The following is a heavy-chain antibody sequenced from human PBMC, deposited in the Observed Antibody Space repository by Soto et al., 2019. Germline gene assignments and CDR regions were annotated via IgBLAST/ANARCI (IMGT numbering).Heavy chain of an antibody. CDR1: GFTFDDYG. CDR2: INWSGANT. CDR3: VRGKWLEGCYGWDV. D-gene: IGHD6-19*01. J-gene: IGHJ6*02. Sequence: EVQLVESGGGVVRPGGSLRLSCAASGFTFDDYGMSWVRQVPGEGLEWVSSINWSGANTGYADSVRGRFTISRDTVKNALYLQMNSLRAGDTALYYCVRGKWLEGCYGWDVWGQGTTVTVSS. V-gene: IGHV3-20*04.